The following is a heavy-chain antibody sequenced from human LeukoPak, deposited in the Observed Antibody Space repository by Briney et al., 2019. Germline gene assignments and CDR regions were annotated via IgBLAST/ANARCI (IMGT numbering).Heavy chain of an antibody. CDR2: INHSGST. Sequence: GSLRLSCAASGFTFSTYSMNWVRQPPGKGLEWIGEINHSGSTNYNPSLKSRVTISVDTSKNQFSLKLSSVTAADTAVYYCARPGVVPAASYAFDIWGQGTMVTVSS. CDR1: GFTFSTYS. D-gene: IGHD2-2*01. J-gene: IGHJ3*02. V-gene: IGHV4-34*01. CDR3: ARPGVVPAASYAFDI.